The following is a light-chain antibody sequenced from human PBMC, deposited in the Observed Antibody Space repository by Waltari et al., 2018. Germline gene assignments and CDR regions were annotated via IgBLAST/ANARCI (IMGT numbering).Light chain of an antibody. CDR1: PGISRY. V-gene: IGKV1-9*01. Sequence: DFQLTQSPSFVSASVGDRVTITCRASPGISRYLAWYQQKPRTTPKDLIYGASNLQSGVPSRFSGSGFGTDFTLTISSLQPEDVATYYCQQLNIYPHSFGQGTKLEIK. CDR3: QQLNIYPHS. CDR2: GAS. J-gene: IGKJ2*01.